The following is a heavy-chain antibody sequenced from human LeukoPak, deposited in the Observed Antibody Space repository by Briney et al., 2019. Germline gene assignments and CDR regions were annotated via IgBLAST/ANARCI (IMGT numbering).Heavy chain of an antibody. D-gene: IGHD2/OR15-2a*01. CDR1: GGSISSSSYY. CDR2: IYYSGST. Sequence: PSETLSLTCTVSGGSISSSSYYWGWIRQPPGKGLEWIGSIYYSGSTYYNPSLKSRVTISVDTSKNQFSLKLTSVTAADTAVYYCVRHGIYWFDPWGQGTLVTVSS. J-gene: IGHJ5*02. CDR3: VRHGIYWFDP. V-gene: IGHV4-39*07.